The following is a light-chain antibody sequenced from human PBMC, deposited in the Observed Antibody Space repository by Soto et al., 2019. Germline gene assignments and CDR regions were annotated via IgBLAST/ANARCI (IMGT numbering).Light chain of an antibody. CDR1: RSVSSW. J-gene: IGKJ1*01. CDR2: TAS. Sequence: DIQMTQSPSTLSASVGDRVTITCRASRSVSSWLARYQQKSGKAPKRLIYTASSLEDVVPSRFSGSGSGTKFTPTISCLQPDDFTTYYCQQYNIFSWTFGQGTKVEIK. CDR3: QQYNIFSWT. V-gene: IGKV1-5*03.